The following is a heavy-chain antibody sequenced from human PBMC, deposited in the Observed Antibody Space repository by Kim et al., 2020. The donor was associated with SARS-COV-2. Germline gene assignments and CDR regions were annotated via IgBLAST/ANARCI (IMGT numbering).Heavy chain of an antibody. J-gene: IGHJ6*02. CDR1: GYTFTGYY. CDR2: INPNSGGT. V-gene: IGHV1-2*04. CDR3: ARDLRYCSSTSCYGYYYYYGMDV. D-gene: IGHD2-2*01. Sequence: ASVKVSCKASGYTFTGYYMHWVRQAPGQGLEWMGWINPNSGGTNYAQKFQGWVTMTRDTSISTAYMELSRLRSDDTAVYYCARDLRYCSSTSCYGYYYYYGMDVWGQGTTITVSS.